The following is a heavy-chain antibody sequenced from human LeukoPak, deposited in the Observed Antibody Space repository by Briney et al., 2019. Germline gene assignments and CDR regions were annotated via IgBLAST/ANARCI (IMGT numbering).Heavy chain of an antibody. CDR3: ARVWGTYGSGSYYNRPLDY. CDR1: GFTFSSYS. Sequence: PGGSLRLSCAASGFTFSSYSMNWVRQAPGKGLEWVSSISSSSSYIYYADSAKGRFTISRDNAKNSLYLQMNSLRAEDTAVYYCARVWGTYGSGSYYNRPLDYWGQGTLVTVSS. J-gene: IGHJ4*02. V-gene: IGHV3-21*01. CDR2: ISSSSSYI. D-gene: IGHD3-10*01.